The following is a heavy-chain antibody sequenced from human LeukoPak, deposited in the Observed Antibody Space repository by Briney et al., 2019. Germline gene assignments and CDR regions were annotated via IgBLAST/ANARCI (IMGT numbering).Heavy chain of an antibody. D-gene: IGHD3-10*01. CDR2: ISGSGGST. J-gene: IGHJ3*02. CDR1: GFTFSDHY. V-gene: IGHV3-23*01. Sequence: GRSLRLSCVASGFTFSDHYMDWVRQAPGKWLEWVSAISGSGGSTYYADSVKGRFTISRDNSKNTLYLQMNSLRAEDTAVYYCAKGRYGSGPFDIWGQGTMVTVSS. CDR3: AKGRYGSGPFDI.